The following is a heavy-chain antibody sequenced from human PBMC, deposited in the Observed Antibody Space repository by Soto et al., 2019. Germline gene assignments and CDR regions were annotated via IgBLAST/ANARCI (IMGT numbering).Heavy chain of an antibody. CDR3: ANLGGDGYNLGQDYNGMDV. CDR2: IWYDGSLQ. J-gene: IGHJ6*02. CDR1: GFSFENYG. V-gene: IGHV3-33*06. Sequence: QVQMVESGGGVVQPGRSLRLSCAASGFSFENYGMHWVRQAPGRGLEWVAIIWYDGSLQYYADAVKGRFTISRDNSKNTLYLEMNSLRAEDTAVYYCANLGGDGYNLGQDYNGMDVWGQGTTVIVSS. D-gene: IGHD5-12*01.